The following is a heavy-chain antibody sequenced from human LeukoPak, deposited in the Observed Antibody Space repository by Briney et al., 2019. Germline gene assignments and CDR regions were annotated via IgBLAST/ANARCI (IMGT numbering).Heavy chain of an antibody. Sequence: GGSLRLSCAASGFTFSSYDMSWVRQAPGKGLEWVSAISNSGGTTYYADSVKGWFTISRDNSKNTLYLQLNSLRAEDTAVYYCAKDPGYSRGWHFDCWGQGALVTVSS. V-gene: IGHV3-23*01. D-gene: IGHD6-19*01. CDR2: ISNSGGTT. J-gene: IGHJ4*02. CDR1: GFTFSSYD. CDR3: AKDPGYSRGWHFDC.